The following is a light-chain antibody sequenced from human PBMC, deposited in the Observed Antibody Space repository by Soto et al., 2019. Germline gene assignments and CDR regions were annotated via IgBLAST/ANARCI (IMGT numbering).Light chain of an antibody. Sequence: DIQMTQSPSTLSASIGDRVTITCRASQSIGNWLAWYQQKPGKAPKVLIYGASTLDSGVPSRFSGSGSGTEFTLTISSLQLGDFGTYYCQQYNSFSGTFGQGTRLEIK. V-gene: IGKV1-5*01. CDR1: QSIGNW. CDR3: QQYNSFSGT. CDR2: GAS. J-gene: IGKJ5*01.